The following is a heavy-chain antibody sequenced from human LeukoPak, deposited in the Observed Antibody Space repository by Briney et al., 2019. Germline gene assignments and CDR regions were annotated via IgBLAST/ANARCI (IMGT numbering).Heavy chain of an antibody. CDR2: IKKKSEGATT. CDR1: GFSFTDAW. V-gene: IGHV3-15*01. D-gene: IGHD3-3*02. Sequence: GGSLRLSCAASGFSFTDAWLSWARQAPGKGLEWVGRIKKKSEGATTDYAAPVKGRFTISRDDSQTTVSLQMNGLKTEDTAVYYCTNHFASWGQGTLITVSS. J-gene: IGHJ4*02. CDR3: TNHFAS.